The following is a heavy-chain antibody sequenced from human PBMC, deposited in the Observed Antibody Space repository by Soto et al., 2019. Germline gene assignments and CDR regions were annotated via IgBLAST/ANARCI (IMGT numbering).Heavy chain of an antibody. CDR2: INPNSGGT. Sequence: QVQLVQSGAEVKKPGASVKVSCKASGYTFTGYYMHWVRQAPGQGLEWMGWINPNSGGTNYAQKLQGRVTMTRDTSISTAYMELSRLRSDDTAVYYCARANGPYYYYGMDVWGQGTTVTVSS. CDR3: ARANGPYYYYGMDV. D-gene: IGHD1-1*01. J-gene: IGHJ6*02. CDR1: GYTFTGYY. V-gene: IGHV1-2*02.